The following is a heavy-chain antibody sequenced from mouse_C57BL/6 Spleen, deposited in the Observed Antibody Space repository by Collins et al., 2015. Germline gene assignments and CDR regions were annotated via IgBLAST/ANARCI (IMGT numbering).Heavy chain of an antibody. Sequence: QVQLKQSGPGLVQPSQSLSITCTVSGFSLTSYGVHWVRQSPGKGLEWLGVIWSGGSTDYNAAFISRPSISKDNSKSQVFFKMNSLQANDTAIYYCARNPYGYYWYFDVWGAGTTVTVSS. CDR3: ARNPYGYYWYFDV. CDR2: IWSGGST. D-gene: IGHD2-2*01. J-gene: IGHJ1*01. V-gene: IGHV2-2*02. CDR1: GFSLTSYG.